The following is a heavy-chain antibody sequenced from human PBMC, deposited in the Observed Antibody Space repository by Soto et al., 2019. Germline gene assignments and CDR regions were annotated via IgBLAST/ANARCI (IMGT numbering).Heavy chain of an antibody. V-gene: IGHV3-33*01. D-gene: IGHD3-10*01. Sequence: QVQLVESGGGVVQPGRSLRLSCAASGFTFSSYGMHWVRQAPGKGLEWVAVIWYDGSNKYYADSVKGRFTLSRDNSKNTLYLQMNSLRAEDTAVYYCARELLWFGEPRAPSYFGYWGQGTLVTVSS. CDR3: ARELLWFGEPRAPSYFGY. CDR1: GFTFSSYG. J-gene: IGHJ4*02. CDR2: IWYDGSNK.